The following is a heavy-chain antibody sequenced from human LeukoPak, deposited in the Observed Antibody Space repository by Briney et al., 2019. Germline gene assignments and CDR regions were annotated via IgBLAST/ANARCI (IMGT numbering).Heavy chain of an antibody. Sequence: GGSLRLSCAASGFTFSSYWMSWVRQAPGKGLEWVANIKQDGSEKYYVDSVKGRFTISRDNAKNSLYLQMNSLRAEDTAVYYCARADCSSTSCFQFDYWGQGTLVTVSS. CDR2: IKQDGSEK. V-gene: IGHV3-7*03. CDR3: ARADCSSTSCFQFDY. D-gene: IGHD2-2*01. CDR1: GFTFSSYW. J-gene: IGHJ4*02.